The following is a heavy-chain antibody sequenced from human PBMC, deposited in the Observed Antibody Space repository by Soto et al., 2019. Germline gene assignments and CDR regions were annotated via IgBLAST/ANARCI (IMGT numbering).Heavy chain of an antibody. CDR1: GGSVSSGDYS. J-gene: IGHJ4*02. D-gene: IGHD3-10*01. V-gene: IGHV4-30-2*01. CDR3: ARVNGVRGIIAGCFDY. Sequence: QLQLQESGSGLVKPSQTLSLTCAVSGGSVSSGDYSWSWIRQPPGKGLEWIGYIYHSGSTYYNPSLKSRVTISLDRSKNQFSLKLYSVTAADTAVYYCARVNGVRGIIAGCFDYWGQGTLVTVSS. CDR2: IYHSGST.